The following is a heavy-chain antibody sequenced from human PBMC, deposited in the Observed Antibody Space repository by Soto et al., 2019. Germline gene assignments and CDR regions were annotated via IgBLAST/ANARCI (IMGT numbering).Heavy chain of an antibody. CDR1: GFTFGSSA. Sequence: ELQLLESGGGLVQPGGSLRLSCVASGFTFGSSAMSWVRQAPGRGLEWVSPMNVNDRDTVYADFVQGRFTMSRDASKRILYLEMCSLRADDTAMYYRAKVRSSSHNVPIFDSWGQGTLVTVSS. CDR3: AKVRSSSHNVPIFDS. V-gene: IGHV3-23*01. D-gene: IGHD2-2*01. J-gene: IGHJ4*02. CDR2: MNVNDRDT.